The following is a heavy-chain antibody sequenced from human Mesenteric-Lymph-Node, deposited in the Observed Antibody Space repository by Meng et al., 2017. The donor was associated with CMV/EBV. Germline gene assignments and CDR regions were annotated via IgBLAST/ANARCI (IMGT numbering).Heavy chain of an antibody. CDR3: AREVAEYCSSTSCYIGFGAFDI. J-gene: IGHJ3*02. V-gene: IGHV1-2*02. D-gene: IGHD2-2*02. CDR1: GYTFTGYY. CDR2: INPNSGGT. Sequence: ASVKVSCKASGYTFTGYYMHWVRQAPGQGLEWMGWINPNSGGTNYEQKFQGRVTMTRDTSISTAYMELSRLRSDDTAVYYCAREVAEYCSSTSCYIGFGAFDIWGQGTMVTVSS.